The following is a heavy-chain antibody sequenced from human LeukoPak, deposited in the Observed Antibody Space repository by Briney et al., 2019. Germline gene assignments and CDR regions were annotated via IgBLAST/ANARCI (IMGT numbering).Heavy chain of an antibody. CDR3: ARDSKLMVYAMDY. CDR1: GYTFTSYY. CDR2: IIPIFGTA. J-gene: IGHJ4*02. D-gene: IGHD2-8*01. Sequence: SVKVSCKASGYTFTSYYIHWVRQAPGQGLEWMGGIIPIFGTANYAQKFKGRVTITADESTSTAYMELSSLRSEDTAVYYCARDSKLMVYAMDYWGQGTLVTVSS. V-gene: IGHV1-69*13.